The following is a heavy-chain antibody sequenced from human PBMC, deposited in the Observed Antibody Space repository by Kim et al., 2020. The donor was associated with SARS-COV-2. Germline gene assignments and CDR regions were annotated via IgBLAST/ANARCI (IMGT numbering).Heavy chain of an antibody. V-gene: IGHV5-51*01. CDR1: GYSFTSYW. CDR2: IYPGDSDT. CDR3: ARLMGSAANGDFDY. J-gene: IGHJ4*02. D-gene: IGHD2-8*01. Sequence: GESLKISCKASGYSFTSYWIGWVRQMPGKGLEWMGIIYPGDSDTRYSPSFQGQVTMSVDKSISTAHLQWSSLKASDTAMYYCARLMGSAANGDFDYWGQGTLVSVSP.